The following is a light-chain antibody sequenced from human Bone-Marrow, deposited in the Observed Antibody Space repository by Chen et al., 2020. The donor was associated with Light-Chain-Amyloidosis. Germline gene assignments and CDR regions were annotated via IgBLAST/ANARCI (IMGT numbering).Light chain of an antibody. CDR1: NIGSTR. V-gene: IGLV3-21*02. J-gene: IGLJ3*02. Sequence: SYVLTQPSSVSVASGQTATSACGGNNIGSTRVHWYQQMPGQAPLLVVYDDSDRPSGIPERLSGYNSGNTATLTISRVEAGDEADYYCQVWDRSSDRPVFGGGTKLTVL. CDR2: DDS. CDR3: QVWDRSSDRPV.